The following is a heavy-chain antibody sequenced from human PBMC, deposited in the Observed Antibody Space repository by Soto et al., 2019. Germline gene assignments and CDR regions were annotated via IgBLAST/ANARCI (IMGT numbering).Heavy chain of an antibody. CDR1: GFIVSGNY. J-gene: IGHJ6*02. V-gene: IGHV3-53*01. D-gene: IGHD3-10*01. CDR3: ARDGGLAEDGMDV. CDR2: IYRGGST. Sequence: GGSLRLSCAASGFIVSGNYMSWVRQAPGKGLEWVSVIYRGGSTYYADSVKGRFTISRDKSKNTLYLQMNSLRADDTGVYYCARDGGLAEDGMDVWGQGTTVTVSS.